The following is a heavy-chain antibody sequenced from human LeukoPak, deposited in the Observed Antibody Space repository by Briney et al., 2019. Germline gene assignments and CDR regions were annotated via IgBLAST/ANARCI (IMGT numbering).Heavy chain of an antibody. Sequence: GGSLRLYCAASGFTVSSNYMSWVRQAPGKGLEWVSVIYSGGSTYYADSVKGRFTISRDNSKNTLYLQMNSLRAEDTAVYYCARDDGSGWIDYWGQGTLVTVSS. CDR1: GFTVSSNY. D-gene: IGHD6-19*01. J-gene: IGHJ4*02. CDR3: ARDDGSGWIDY. V-gene: IGHV3-53*01. CDR2: IYSGGST.